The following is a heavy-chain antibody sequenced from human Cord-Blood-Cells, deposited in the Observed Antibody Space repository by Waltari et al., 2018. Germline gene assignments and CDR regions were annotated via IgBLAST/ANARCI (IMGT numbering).Heavy chain of an antibody. CDR3: ARDSSSSDY. V-gene: IGHV4-38-2*02. Sequence: QVQLQESGPGLVKPSETLSLTCAVSGYSISSGYYWGWIRQPPGKGREWIGSIYHSGSTYCNPALKRRVTISVDTSKNQFSLKLSSVTAADTAVYYCARDSSSSDYWGQGTLVTVSS. D-gene: IGHD6-6*01. CDR2: IYHSGST. J-gene: IGHJ4*02. CDR1: GYSISSGYY.